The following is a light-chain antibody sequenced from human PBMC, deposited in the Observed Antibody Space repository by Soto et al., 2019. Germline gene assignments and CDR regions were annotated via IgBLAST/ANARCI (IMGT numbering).Light chain of an antibody. Sequence: EIVLTQSPATLSLSPGERATLSCRASQSVSSYLAWYQQKPGQAPRLLIYDASNRATGIPARFSGSGPGTDFTRTISSLEPEDFAVSYCQQRSNWPFTFGGGTKVDIK. CDR2: DAS. J-gene: IGKJ4*01. V-gene: IGKV3-11*01. CDR1: QSVSSY. CDR3: QQRSNWPFT.